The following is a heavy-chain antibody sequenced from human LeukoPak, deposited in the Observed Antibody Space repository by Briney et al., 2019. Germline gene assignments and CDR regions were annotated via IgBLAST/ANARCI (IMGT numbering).Heavy chain of an antibody. J-gene: IGHJ4*02. CDR1: GGSISSYY. CDR2: INHSGST. CDR3: ARLKAAAGSGY. Sequence: PSETLSLTCTVSGGSISSYYWSWIRQPPGEWLEWIGEINHSGSTNYNPSLKSRVTISVDTSKNQFSLKLSSVTAADTAVYYCARLKAAAGSGYWGQGTLVTVSS. V-gene: IGHV4-34*01. D-gene: IGHD6-13*01.